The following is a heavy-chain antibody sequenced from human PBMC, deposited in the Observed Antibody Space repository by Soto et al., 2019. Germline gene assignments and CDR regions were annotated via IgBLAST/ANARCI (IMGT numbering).Heavy chain of an antibody. J-gene: IGHJ4*02. CDR3: TRATGTLRSRYFDY. V-gene: IGHV4-31*03. CDR2: IYHTGST. CDR1: GGSISTVGHY. D-gene: IGHD1-1*01. Sequence: SETLSLTCSVSGGSISTVGHYWTWIRQPPGKGLESIGSIYHTGSTYYSKSLRSRLTMSVDTSTSQFSLRMSSETSADTAGTHWTRATGTLRSRYFDYWGQGSLVTVSS.